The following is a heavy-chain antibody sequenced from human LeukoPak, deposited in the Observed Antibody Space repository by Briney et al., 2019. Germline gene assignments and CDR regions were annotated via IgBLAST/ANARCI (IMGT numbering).Heavy chain of an antibody. CDR3: ARESAVAGSGSDY. CDR1: GFTFSSYA. Sequence: GGSLRLSCAASGFTFSSYAMHWVRQAPGKGLEYVSAISSNGGSTYYANSVKGRFTISRDNSKNTLYLQMGSLRAEDMAVYYCARESAVAGSGSDYWGQGTLVTVSS. D-gene: IGHD6-19*01. V-gene: IGHV3-64*01. J-gene: IGHJ4*02. CDR2: ISSNGGST.